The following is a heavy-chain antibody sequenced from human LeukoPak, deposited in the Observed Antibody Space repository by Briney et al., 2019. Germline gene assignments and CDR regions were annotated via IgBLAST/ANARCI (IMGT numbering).Heavy chain of an antibody. CDR3: ARDSVPNYYGSGDYYYGMDV. CDR2: ISSSSSYT. Sequence: PGGSLRLSCAASGFTFSDYYMSWIRQAPGKGLEWVSYISSSSSYTNYADSVKGRFTISRDNAKNSLYLQMNSLRAEDTAVYYCARDSVPNYYGSGDYYYGMDVWGPGTTVTVSS. D-gene: IGHD3-10*01. CDR1: GFTFSDYY. J-gene: IGHJ6*02. V-gene: IGHV3-11*05.